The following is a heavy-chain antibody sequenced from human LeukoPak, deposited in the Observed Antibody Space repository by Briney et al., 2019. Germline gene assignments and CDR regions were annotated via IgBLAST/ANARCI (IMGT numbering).Heavy chain of an antibody. V-gene: IGHV3-23*01. D-gene: IGHD6-13*01. CDR1: GFTFSNYA. Sequence: GGSLRLSCVASGFTFSNYAMRWVRQAPGKGLEWISGISASGDSTYYADSVKGRFAISRENYKNTLYLQMNSLRAEDTAVYFCAKDRYIAAAGTDYFDYWGQGTLVTVSS. CDR3: AKDRYIAAAGTDYFDY. CDR2: ISASGDST. J-gene: IGHJ4*02.